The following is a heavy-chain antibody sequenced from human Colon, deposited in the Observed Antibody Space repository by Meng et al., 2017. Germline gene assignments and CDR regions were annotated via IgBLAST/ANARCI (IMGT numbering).Heavy chain of an antibody. CDR2: ISYDGRLK. CDR1: GFTFDSHP. V-gene: IGHV3-30*01. J-gene: IGHJ4*02. Sequence: QVHRVESGGGVVQPGKSLGLSCAASGFTFDSHPMHWVRQAPGKGLEWVALISYDGRLKEYGDSVKGRFTIARDNANNTVYLQMNSLRAEDTAVYHCARDSGITFDHWGQGALVTVSS. CDR3: ARDSGITFDH. D-gene: IGHD1-14*01.